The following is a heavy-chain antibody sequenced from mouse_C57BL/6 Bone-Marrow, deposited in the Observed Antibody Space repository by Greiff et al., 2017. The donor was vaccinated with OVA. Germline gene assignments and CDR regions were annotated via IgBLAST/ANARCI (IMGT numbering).Heavy chain of an antibody. CDR3: TAITTVVEGY. J-gene: IGHJ4*01. D-gene: IGHD1-1*01. V-gene: IGHV14-4*01. Sequence: EVKLMESGAELVRPGASVKLSCTASGFNIKDDYMHWVKQRPEQGLEWIGWIDPENGDPEYASKFQGKATIPADTSSNTAYLQLSSLTSEDTAVYYCTAITTVVEGYWGQGTSVTVSS. CDR1: GFNIKDDY. CDR2: IDPENGDP.